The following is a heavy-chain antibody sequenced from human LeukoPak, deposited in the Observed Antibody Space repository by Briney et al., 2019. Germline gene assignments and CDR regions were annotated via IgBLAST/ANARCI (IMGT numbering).Heavy chain of an antibody. D-gene: IGHD6-13*01. Sequence: PSETLSLTCAVSGYSISSGYYWGWIRPLPGKGLEWIGSIYHSGSTYYNPSLNSRVTISVDTSKNQFSLKLSSVTAADTAVYYCARAGSRVSADYWGQGTLVTVSS. CDR3: ARAGSRVSADY. V-gene: IGHV4-38-2*01. CDR2: IYHSGST. CDR1: GYSISSGYY. J-gene: IGHJ4*02.